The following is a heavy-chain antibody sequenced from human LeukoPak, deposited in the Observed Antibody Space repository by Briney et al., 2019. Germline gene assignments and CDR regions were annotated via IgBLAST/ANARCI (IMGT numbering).Heavy chain of an antibody. CDR2: IYYSRST. CDR1: GGSISSYY. V-gene: IGHV4-59*08. CDR3: ARAGYNWNSHY. Sequence: PSETLSLTCTVSGGSISSYYWSWIRQPPGKGLEWIGYIYYSRSTYYNPSLKSRVTISVDTSKNQFSLKLSSVTAADTAVYYCARAGYNWNSHYWGQGTLVTVSS. J-gene: IGHJ4*02. D-gene: IGHD1/OR15-1a*01.